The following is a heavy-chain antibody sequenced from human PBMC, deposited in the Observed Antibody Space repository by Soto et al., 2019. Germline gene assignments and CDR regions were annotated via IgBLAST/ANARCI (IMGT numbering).Heavy chain of an antibody. V-gene: IGHV1-46*03. CDR1: GYTFTSYY. Sequence: QVQLVQSGAEVKKPGVSVKVSCKASGYTFTSYYMHWVRQAPGQGLEWMGIINPSGGSTSYAQKFQGRVTMTRDTSTSTVYMELSSLRSEDTAVYYCASRYCSGGSCYSDAFDIWGQGTMVTVSS. D-gene: IGHD2-15*01. J-gene: IGHJ3*02. CDR2: INPSGGST. CDR3: ASRYCSGGSCYSDAFDI.